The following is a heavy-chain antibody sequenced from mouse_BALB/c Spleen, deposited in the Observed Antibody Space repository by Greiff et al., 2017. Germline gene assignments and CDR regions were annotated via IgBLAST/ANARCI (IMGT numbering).Heavy chain of an antibody. D-gene: IGHD2-12*01. Sequence: QVQLQQSGAELAKPGASVKMSCKASGYTFTSYWMHWVKQRPGQGLEWIGYINPSTGYTEYNQKFKDKATLTADKSSSTAYMQLSSLTSEDSAVYYCAREGIPLTTDDWGQGTSVTVSS. CDR2: INPSTGYT. CDR1: GYTFTSYW. V-gene: IGHV1-7*01. CDR3: AREGIPLTTDD. J-gene: IGHJ4*01.